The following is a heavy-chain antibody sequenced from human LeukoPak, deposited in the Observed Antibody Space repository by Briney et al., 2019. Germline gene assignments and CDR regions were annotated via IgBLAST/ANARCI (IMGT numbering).Heavy chain of an antibody. CDR2: ISGSGGST. CDR1: GFTFSSYA. Sequence: GGSLRLSCAASGFTFSSYAMSWVRQAPGKGLEWVSAISGSGGSTYYADSVKGRFTISRDNSKNTLYLQMNSLRAEDTAVYYCAKDLTPYDSSGYYFEFDYWGQGTLVTVSS. V-gene: IGHV3-23*01. CDR3: AKDLTPYDSSGYYFEFDY. D-gene: IGHD3-22*01. J-gene: IGHJ4*02.